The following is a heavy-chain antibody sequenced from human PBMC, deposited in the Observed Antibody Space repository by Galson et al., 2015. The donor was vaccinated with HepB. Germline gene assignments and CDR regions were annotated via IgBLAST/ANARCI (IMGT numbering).Heavy chain of an antibody. CDR2: ISRTSSSF. CDR3: VGERYCSSTSCYEEWDF. Sequence: SLRLSCAASGFTFSSYTMNWVRQAPGKGLEWVSSISRTSSSFYYADSVKGRFTISRDNAKNSLHLQVNSLRAEDTAVYYWVGERYCSSTSCYEEWDFWGQGTLVTVSS. J-gene: IGHJ4*02. D-gene: IGHD2-2*01. V-gene: IGHV3-21*01. CDR1: GFTFSSYT.